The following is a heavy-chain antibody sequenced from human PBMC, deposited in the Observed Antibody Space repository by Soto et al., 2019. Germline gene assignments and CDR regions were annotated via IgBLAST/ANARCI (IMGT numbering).Heavy chain of an antibody. Sequence: EVQLVESGGGLVQPGGSLKVSCVASGFTFSGSAMHWVRQASGKGLEWVGRIRSKANSYATAYAVSMKGKFTISRDDSRNTAYLQMNSLKTEDTAVYYCARGVYDFWSGHPKGLDYWGQGTVVTVSS. CDR3: ARGVYDFWSGHPKGLDY. CDR2: IRSKANSYAT. V-gene: IGHV3-73*02. D-gene: IGHD3-3*01. CDR1: GFTFSGSA. J-gene: IGHJ4*02.